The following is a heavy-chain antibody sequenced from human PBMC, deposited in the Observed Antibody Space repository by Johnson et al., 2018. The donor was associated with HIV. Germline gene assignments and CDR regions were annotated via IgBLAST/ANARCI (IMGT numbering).Heavy chain of an antibody. CDR3: AKDLYNFWSGYYSGALDI. D-gene: IGHD3-3*01. CDR1: GFTFSSYG. V-gene: IGHV3-30*02. J-gene: IGHJ3*02. Sequence: QVLLVESGGGLVQPGGSLRLSCATSGFTFSSYGMHWVRQSPGKGLEWVAFIRYDGSNKYYTDSVKGRFTISRDNSKNTLYMQMSRQRPENTAVYYCAKDLYNFWSGYYSGALDIWGQGTTVTASS. CDR2: IRYDGSNK.